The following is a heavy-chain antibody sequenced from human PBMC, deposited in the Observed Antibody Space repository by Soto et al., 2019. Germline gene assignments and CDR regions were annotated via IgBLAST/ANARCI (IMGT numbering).Heavy chain of an antibody. CDR2: ISHDGINK. CDR3: ARGADWFDP. V-gene: IGHV3-30-3*01. CDR1: GFTFSSSA. J-gene: IGHJ5*02. Sequence: GGSLRLSCAASGFTFSSSAMHWVRQAPGKGLEWVATISHDGINKYYADSVKGPFTISRDNSKNTLYLQMNTLRPEDTAVYYCARGADWFDPWGQGTLVTVSS.